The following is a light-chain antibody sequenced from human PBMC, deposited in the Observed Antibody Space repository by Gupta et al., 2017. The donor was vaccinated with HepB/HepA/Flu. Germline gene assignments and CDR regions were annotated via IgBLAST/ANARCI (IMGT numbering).Light chain of an antibody. CDR2: KDN. V-gene: IGLV3-25*03. CDR1: ALSKQY. J-gene: IGLJ2*01. Sequence: SYELPQPPSVSVSPGQTAKITCSGDALSKQYVYWYQQKPGQAPVLVIYKDNESPSRIPERFSGSSSGTTVTLIISGVQAEDEADYYCQSADSSGIYVVLGGGTKLTVL. CDR3: QSADSSGIYVV.